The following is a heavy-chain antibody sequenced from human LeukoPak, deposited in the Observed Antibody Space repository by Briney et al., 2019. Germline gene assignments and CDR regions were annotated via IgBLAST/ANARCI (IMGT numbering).Heavy chain of an antibody. CDR2: ISHTGHHK. CDR1: GFTISWFG. V-gene: IGHV3-30*19. Sequence: PGRSLRLSCAASGFTISWFGMHWVRQAPGKGLEWVAAISHTGHHKSYADSVRGRFTISRDNSNNTLYLQMNSLRPEDTALYYCVRDEWRVQLAYYFDCWGQGTPVTVSS. D-gene: IGHD1-1*01. CDR3: VRDEWRVQLAYYFDC. J-gene: IGHJ4*02.